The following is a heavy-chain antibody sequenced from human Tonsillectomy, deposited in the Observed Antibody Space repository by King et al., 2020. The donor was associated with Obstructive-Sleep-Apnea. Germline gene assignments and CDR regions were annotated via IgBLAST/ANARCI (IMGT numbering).Heavy chain of an antibody. CDR1: GFTFSSYG. J-gene: IGHJ6*02. D-gene: IGHD6-13*01. CDR3: AKDLPESGSPYYYYGMDV. Sequence: VQLVESGGGVVQPGRSLRVSCAASGFTFSSYGMHWVRQAPGKGLEWVAVISYDGSYKYHSDSVKGRFTISRDNSKNTLFLQMNSLSAEDTAVYYCAKDLPESGSPYYYYGMDVWGQGTTVTVSS. CDR2: ISYDGSYK. V-gene: IGHV3-30*18.